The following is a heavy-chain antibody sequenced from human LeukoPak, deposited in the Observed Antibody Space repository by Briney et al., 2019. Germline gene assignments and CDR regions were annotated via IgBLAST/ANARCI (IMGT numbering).Heavy chain of an antibody. CDR2: IYTSGST. Sequence: SETLSLTCSVSGGSISSGSYYWSWIRQPAGKGLEWIGRIYTSGSTNYNPSLKSRVTISVDTSKNQFSLKLSSVTAADTAVYYCARDKWFGELSDWGQGTLVTVSS. D-gene: IGHD3-10*01. J-gene: IGHJ4*02. CDR3: ARDKWFGELSD. V-gene: IGHV4-61*02. CDR1: GGSISSGSYY.